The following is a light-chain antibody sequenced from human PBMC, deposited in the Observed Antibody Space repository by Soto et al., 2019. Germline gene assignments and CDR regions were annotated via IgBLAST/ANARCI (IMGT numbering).Light chain of an antibody. J-gene: IGKJ4*01. CDR2: AAS. Sequence: DIQMTQSPSSLSASVGDRVTITCRASQGISNYLAWYQQKPGKVPKLLIYAASTLQSGVPSRFSGSGSGTDFILTINSLQSEDFAVYYCQRYNNWPLTFGGGTKVDIK. CDR3: QRYNNWPLT. CDR1: QGISNY. V-gene: IGKV1-27*01.